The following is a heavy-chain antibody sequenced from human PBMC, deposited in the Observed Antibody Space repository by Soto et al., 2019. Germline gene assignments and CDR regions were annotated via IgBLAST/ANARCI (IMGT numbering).Heavy chain of an antibody. D-gene: IGHD6-13*01. CDR3: VRLKPGTAAFDY. V-gene: IGHV3-74*01. J-gene: IGHJ4*02. CDR2: INSDGSST. Sequence: GSLRLSCAASGFTFSSYWMHWVRQAPGKGLVWVSRINSDGSSTSYADSVRGRFTISRDNAKSTLYLQLNSLRAEDTAVYYCVRLKPGTAAFDYWGQGTLVTVSS. CDR1: GFTFSSYW.